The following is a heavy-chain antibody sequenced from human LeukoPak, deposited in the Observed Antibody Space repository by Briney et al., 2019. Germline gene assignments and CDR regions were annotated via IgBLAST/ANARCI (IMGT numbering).Heavy chain of an antibody. D-gene: IGHD5-18*01. Sequence: SQTLSLTCAISGDSVSSNSAAWNWIRQSPSRGLEWLGRTYYRSKWYNDYSLSVKSRITINPDTSKNQFSLQLSSVTAADTAVYYCARTTEGGYTYDYFYYYYTDVWGKGTTVTISS. V-gene: IGHV6-1*01. CDR1: GDSVSSNSAA. CDR3: ARTTEGGYTYDYFYYYYTDV. J-gene: IGHJ6*03. CDR2: TYYRSKWYN.